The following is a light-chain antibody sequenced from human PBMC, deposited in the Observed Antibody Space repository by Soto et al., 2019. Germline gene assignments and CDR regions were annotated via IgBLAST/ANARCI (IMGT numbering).Light chain of an antibody. V-gene: IGKV1-5*01. Sequence: DIQSNPSPCSFFSSFVDQVPITCRASQSVSRWLAWYQQKPGKAPKILIYEASSLERGVPSRFSASGSGTEFTLTISSLQPDDSATYYCQQYEVYPWTFGRGTKVDI. CDR2: EAS. CDR3: QQYEVYPWT. CDR1: QSVSRW. J-gene: IGKJ1*01.